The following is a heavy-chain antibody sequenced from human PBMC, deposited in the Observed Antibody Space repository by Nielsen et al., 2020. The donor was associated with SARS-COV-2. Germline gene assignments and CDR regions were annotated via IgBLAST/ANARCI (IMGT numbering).Heavy chain of an antibody. J-gene: IGHJ5*02. CDR3: ARGGTSSENWFDP. Sequence: SESLSLTCAISGDSVSSNSAAWHWISQSPSRGLEWLGRTYYRSKWYNDYAVSVKSRITINPDTSKNHFSLQLNSVTPDDTAVYYCARGGTSSENWFDPWGQGALVTVSS. D-gene: IGHD6-6*01. V-gene: IGHV6-1*01. CDR1: GDSVSSNSAA. CDR2: TYYRSKWYN.